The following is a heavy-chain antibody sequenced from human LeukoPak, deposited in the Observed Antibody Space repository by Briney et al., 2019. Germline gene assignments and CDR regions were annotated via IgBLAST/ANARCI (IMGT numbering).Heavy chain of an antibody. D-gene: IGHD6-19*01. Sequence: GGSLRLSCAASGFTFNTYAMNWVRQAPGKGLEWVSTISGSGGSTYYADSVKGRFTISRDNSKNTLYLQMNSLRAEDTAIYYCAKSPDVAGTGGFDYWGQGTLVTVSS. CDR1: GFTFNTYA. CDR2: ISGSGGST. V-gene: IGHV3-23*01. J-gene: IGHJ4*02. CDR3: AKSPDVAGTGGFDY.